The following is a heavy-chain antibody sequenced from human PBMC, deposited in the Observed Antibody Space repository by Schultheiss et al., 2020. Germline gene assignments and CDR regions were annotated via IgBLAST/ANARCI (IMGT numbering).Heavy chain of an antibody. Sequence: SGPTLVKPTQTLTLTCTFSGFSLSTSGVGVGWIRQPPGKALEWLALIYWDDDKHYSPSLKSRPTITKDTSKNQVVLTMTNMDPVDTATYYCARIQAYYYGSGSYFYDAFDIWGQGTTVTVSS. V-gene: IGHV2-5*02. CDR3: ARIQAYYYGSGSYFYDAFDI. CDR2: IYWDDDK. D-gene: IGHD3-10*01. J-gene: IGHJ3*02. CDR1: GFSLSTSGVG.